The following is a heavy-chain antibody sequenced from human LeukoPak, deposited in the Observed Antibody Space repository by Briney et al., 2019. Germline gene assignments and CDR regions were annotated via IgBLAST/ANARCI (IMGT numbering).Heavy chain of an antibody. J-gene: IGHJ4*02. D-gene: IGHD6-6*01. CDR1: GFTFSSYG. CDR2: IWYDGSNK. CDR3: ARESIAARYFDY. V-gene: IGHV3-33*01. Sequence: GGSLRLSCAASGFTFSSYGMRWVRQAPGKGLEWVAVIWYDGSNKYYADSVKGRFTISRDNSKNTLYLQMNSLRAEDTAVYYCARESIAARYFDYWGQGTLVTVSS.